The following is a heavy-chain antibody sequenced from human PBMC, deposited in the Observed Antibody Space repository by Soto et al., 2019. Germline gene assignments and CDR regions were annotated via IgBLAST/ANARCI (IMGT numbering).Heavy chain of an antibody. V-gene: IGHV1-18*01. D-gene: IGHD6-6*01. J-gene: IGHJ6*03. Sequence: QVQLLQSGAEVKKPGASVKVSCKASGYTFTNYGITWVRQAPGQGLEWMGWIGAYNGNTHYTERLQGRVTMTTDTSTSTAYMELRGLRSDDSAVYYCERVRQLVGYFYYYMAVWGNGTTVTVSS. CDR2: IGAYNGNT. CDR1: GYTFTNYG. CDR3: ERVRQLVGYFYYYMAV.